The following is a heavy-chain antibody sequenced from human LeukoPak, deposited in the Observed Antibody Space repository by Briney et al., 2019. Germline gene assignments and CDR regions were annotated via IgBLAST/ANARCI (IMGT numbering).Heavy chain of an antibody. CDR1: GYTFTSYG. V-gene: IGHV1-18*01. CDR3: AREAPYYYDSSGYYYVLE. CDR2: ISAYNGNT. J-gene: IGHJ4*02. Sequence: GASVKVSCKASGYTFTSYGISWVRQAPGQGLEWMGWISAYNGNTHYAQKLQGRVTMTTDTSTSTVYMELRSLRSDDTAVYYCAREAPYYYDSSGYYYVLEWGQGTLVTVSS. D-gene: IGHD3-22*01.